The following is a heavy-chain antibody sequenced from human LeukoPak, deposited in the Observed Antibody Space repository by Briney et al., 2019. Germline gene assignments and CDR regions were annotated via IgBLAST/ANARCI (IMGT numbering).Heavy chain of an antibody. Sequence: QTGGSLRLSCAASGFTFSSYGMSWVRQAPGKGLEWVSAISGSGGSTYYADSVKGRFTISRDNSKNTLYLQMNSLRAEDTAVYYCAKSPPGCSGGSCYSYYYYYMDVWGKGTTVTVSS. V-gene: IGHV3-23*01. CDR3: AKSPPGCSGGSCYSYYYYYMDV. D-gene: IGHD2-15*01. J-gene: IGHJ6*03. CDR2: ISGSGGST. CDR1: GFTFSSYG.